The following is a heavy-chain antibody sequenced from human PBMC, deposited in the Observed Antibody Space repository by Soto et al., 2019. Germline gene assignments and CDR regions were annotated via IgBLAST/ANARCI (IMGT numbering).Heavy chain of an antibody. CDR3: AREYSSSWQRGMLGY. J-gene: IGHJ4*02. Sequence: GCSMTLPCAASWCTFSDYYISWIRPAPGKGLEWVSYISSSSSYTNYADSVKGRFTISRDNAKNSLYLQMNSLRAEDTAVYYCAREYSSSWQRGMLGYWGPGTLVTVSS. V-gene: IGHV3-11*06. D-gene: IGHD6-13*01. CDR1: WCTFSDYY. CDR2: ISSSSSYT.